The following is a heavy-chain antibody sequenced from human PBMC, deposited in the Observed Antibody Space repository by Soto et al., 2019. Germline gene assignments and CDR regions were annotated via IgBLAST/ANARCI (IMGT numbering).Heavy chain of an antibody. CDR3: AKVAIVGASVNYLDH. V-gene: IGHV3-30*18. Sequence: LRLSCAASGFTFSSYVMHWVRQAPGKGLEWVALISYDGTNKYYADSVKGRFTISRDNSENTLYLQMNSLRPEDTAVYYCAKVAIVGASVNYLDHWGQGTLVTVSS. CDR1: GFTFSSYV. J-gene: IGHJ4*02. CDR2: ISYDGTNK. D-gene: IGHD1-26*01.